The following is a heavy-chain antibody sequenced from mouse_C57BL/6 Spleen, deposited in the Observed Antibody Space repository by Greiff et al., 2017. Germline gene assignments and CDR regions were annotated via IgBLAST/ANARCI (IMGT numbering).Heavy chain of an antibody. J-gene: IGHJ2*01. D-gene: IGHD1-3*01. CDR2: IRSKSNNYAT. V-gene: IGHV10-1*01. Sequence: DVKLVESGGGLVQPKGSLKLSCAASGFSFNTYAMNWVRQAPGKGLEWVARIRSKSNNYATSYADSVKDRFTISRDDSESMLYLQMNNLKTEDTAMYYCVRGGKGDYFDYWGQGTTLTVSS. CDR1: GFSFNTYA. CDR3: VRGGKGDYFDY.